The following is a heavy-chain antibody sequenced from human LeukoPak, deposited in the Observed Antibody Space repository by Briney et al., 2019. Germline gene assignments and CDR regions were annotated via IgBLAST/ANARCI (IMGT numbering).Heavy chain of an antibody. CDR2: IIPILGIA. V-gene: IGHV1-69*04. Sequence: VASVKVSCKASGGTFSSYTISWVRQAPGQGLEWMGRIIPILGIANYAQKFQGRVTITADISTSTAYMELSSLRSEDTAVYYCARERSYSGYYDAFDIWGQGTMVTVSS. D-gene: IGHD3-22*01. CDR3: ARERSYSGYYDAFDI. CDR1: GGTFSSYT. J-gene: IGHJ3*02.